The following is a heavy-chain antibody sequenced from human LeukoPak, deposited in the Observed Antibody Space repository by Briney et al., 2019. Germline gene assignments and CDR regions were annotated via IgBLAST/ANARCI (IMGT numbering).Heavy chain of an antibody. D-gene: IGHD7-27*01. Sequence: GESLRLSCAASGFTISTHAMHWVRHAPGKGLEWVAVVSYDGSNKYYADSVKGRFTISRDNSKNTLYLQMNSLRAEDAAIYYCATIGDRRTGELYRIDYWGQGTLVTVSS. CDR3: ATIGDRRTGELYRIDY. CDR1: GFTISTHA. V-gene: IGHV3-30-3*01. J-gene: IGHJ4*02. CDR2: VSYDGSNK.